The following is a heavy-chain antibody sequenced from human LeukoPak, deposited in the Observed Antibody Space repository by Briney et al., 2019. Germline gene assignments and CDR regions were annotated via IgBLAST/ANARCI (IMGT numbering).Heavy chain of an antibody. CDR3: ARGGGYSSSWYVDYYMDV. V-gene: IGHV1-2*02. CDR2: INPNSGGT. CDR1: GYTFTGYY. Sequence: GASAKVSCKASGYTFTGYYMHWVRQAPGQGLEWMGWINPNSGGTNYAQKFQGRVTMTRDTSISTAYMELSRLRSDDTAVYYCARGGGYSSSWYVDYYMDVWGKGTTVTISS. J-gene: IGHJ6*03. D-gene: IGHD6-13*01.